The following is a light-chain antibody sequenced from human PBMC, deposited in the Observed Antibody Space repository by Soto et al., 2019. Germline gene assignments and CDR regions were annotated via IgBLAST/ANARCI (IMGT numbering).Light chain of an antibody. CDR1: QIVSAND. V-gene: IGKV3-20*01. CDR2: GAS. CDR3: QQYGSSPFT. J-gene: IGKJ3*01. Sequence: EIVLTQSPGTLSLSPGERATLSCRASQIVSANDLAWYQQKHGQSPRLLIFGASSRATGIPDRFSGSGSGTDFTLTISRVEPEDFAVYYCQQYGSSPFTFGPGTKVDIK.